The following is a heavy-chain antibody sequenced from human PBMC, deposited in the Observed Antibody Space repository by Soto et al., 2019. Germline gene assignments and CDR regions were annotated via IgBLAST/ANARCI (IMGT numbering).Heavy chain of an antibody. D-gene: IGHD3-3*01. CDR3: ARDTETVLRFLEWLPNKNAFDI. V-gene: IGHV3-48*02. CDR1: GFTFSSYS. Sequence: GGSLRLSCAASGFTFSSYSMNWVRQAPGKGPEWVSYISSSSSTIYYADSVKGRFTISRDNAKNSLYLQMNSLRDEDTAVYYCARDTETVLRFLEWLPNKNAFDIWGQGTMVTVSS. CDR2: ISSSSSTI. J-gene: IGHJ3*02.